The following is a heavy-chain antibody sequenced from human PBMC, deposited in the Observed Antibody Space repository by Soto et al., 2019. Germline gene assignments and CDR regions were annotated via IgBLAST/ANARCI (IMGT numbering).Heavy chain of an antibody. CDR1: GYSFTSYW. Sequence: HGESLKISCKGSGYSFTSYWISGVRQMPGKGLEWMGRIDPSDSYTNYSPSFQGHVTISADKSISTAYLQWSSLKASYTAMYYCASPRSAILTGSTPPYSYGMDVWGQGTTVTVSS. V-gene: IGHV5-10-1*01. J-gene: IGHJ6*02. CDR2: IDPSDSYT. D-gene: IGHD3-9*01. CDR3: ASPRSAILTGSTPPYSYGMDV.